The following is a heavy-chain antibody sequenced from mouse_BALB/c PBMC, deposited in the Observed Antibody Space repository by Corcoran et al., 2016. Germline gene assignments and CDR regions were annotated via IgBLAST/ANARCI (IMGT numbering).Heavy chain of an antibody. CDR2: ISYDGSN. CDR3: FDGYYGRAMDY. J-gene: IGHJ4*01. CDR1: GYSITSGYY. D-gene: IGHD2-3*01. V-gene: IGHV3-6*02. Sequence: DVQLQESGPGLVKPSQSLSLTCSVTGYSITSGYYWNWIRQFPGNKLEWMGYISYDGSNNYNPSLKNRISITRDTSKNQFFLKLNSVTTEDKATDYYFDGYYGRAMDYWGQGTSVTVSS.